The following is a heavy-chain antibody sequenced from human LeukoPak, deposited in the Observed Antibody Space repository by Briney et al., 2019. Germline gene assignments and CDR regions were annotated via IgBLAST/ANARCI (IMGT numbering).Heavy chain of an antibody. CDR2: ISRSGSSI. Sequence: GGSLRLSCAASGFTFSSYAMSWVRQAPGKGLEWVSYISRSGSSIYYEDSVKGRFTISRDNAKNSLYLQMNSLRAEDTAVYYCARGVSISSSWYNDIWGQGTMVTVSS. J-gene: IGHJ3*02. V-gene: IGHV3-48*04. CDR3: ARGVSISSSWYNDI. D-gene: IGHD6-13*01. CDR1: GFTFSSYA.